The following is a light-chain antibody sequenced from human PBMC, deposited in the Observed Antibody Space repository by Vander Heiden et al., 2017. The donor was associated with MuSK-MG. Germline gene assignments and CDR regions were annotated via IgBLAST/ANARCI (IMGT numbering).Light chain of an antibody. CDR3: QQYENLPLT. J-gene: IGKJ4*01. Sequence: DIQMTQSPSSLSASVGDRVTITCQASQDISNYLNWYQQNPGKAPKRLIYDASNLETGVPSRFSGSGSGTDFTFTISSLQPEDIATYYCQQYENLPLTFGGGTKVEIK. CDR2: DAS. CDR1: QDISNY. V-gene: IGKV1-33*01.